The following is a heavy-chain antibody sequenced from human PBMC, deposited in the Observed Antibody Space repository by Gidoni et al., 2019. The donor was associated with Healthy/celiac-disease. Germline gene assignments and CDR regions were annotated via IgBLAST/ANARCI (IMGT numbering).Heavy chain of an antibody. D-gene: IGHD5-18*01. CDR2: IWYNGSNK. CDR3: ARDMERGYSYGCFDY. CDR1: GFTFCRYG. J-gene: IGHJ4*02. V-gene: IGHV3-33*01. Sequence: HVHLVESGGVVVQPGRSLRLSFAASGFTFCRYGMHWVRQALGKGLEWVAVIWYNGSNKYYADTVKGRFTNTRDNSKKKMYKKMNSLRAKDTAVYDCARDMERGYSYGCFDYWGQGTLVTVSS.